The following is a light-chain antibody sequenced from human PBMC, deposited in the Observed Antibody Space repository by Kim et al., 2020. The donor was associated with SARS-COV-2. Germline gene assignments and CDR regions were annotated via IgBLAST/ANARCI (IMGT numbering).Light chain of an antibody. CDR3: QQYTGFPYA. CDR1: QGIDYN. CDR2: GAS. Sequence: DIQMTQYPASLSASVGDRVTITCRASQGIDYNLDWLQQKPGKAPRSLIYGASTLQSGVPPRFSGSGSGTDFTLTIRSLQPEDIATYYCQQYTGFPYALGKGTKVE. J-gene: IGKJ2*01. V-gene: IGKV1-16*01.